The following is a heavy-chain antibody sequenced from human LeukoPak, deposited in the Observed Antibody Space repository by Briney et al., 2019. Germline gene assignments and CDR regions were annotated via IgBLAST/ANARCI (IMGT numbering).Heavy chain of an antibody. CDR1: GYSFTSYW. V-gene: IGHV5-51*01. Sequence: GESLKISCKGSGYSFTSYWIGWVRQMPGEGLEWMGIIYPGDSDTRYSPSFQGQVTISADKSINTAYLQWSSLKASDTAMYYCARLNDTAYRGSLGAFDIWGQGTMVTVSS. CDR2: IYPGDSDT. CDR3: ARLNDTAYRGSLGAFDI. D-gene: IGHD3-16*01. J-gene: IGHJ3*02.